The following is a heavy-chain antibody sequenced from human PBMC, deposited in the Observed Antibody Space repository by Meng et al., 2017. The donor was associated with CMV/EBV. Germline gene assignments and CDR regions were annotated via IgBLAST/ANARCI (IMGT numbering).Heavy chain of an antibody. CDR3: AKGKGGCSSTSCYTACDY. CDR2: ISGSGGST. CDR1: GSTFSSYA. D-gene: IGHD2-2*02. V-gene: IGHV3-23*01. J-gene: IGHJ4*02. Sequence: GGPLEPSVAALGSTFSSYAMSGVRQAPGKGLEWVSAISGSGGSTYYADSVKGRFTISRDNSKNTLYLQMNSLRAEDTAVYYCAKGKGGCSSTSCYTACDYWGQGTLVTVSS.